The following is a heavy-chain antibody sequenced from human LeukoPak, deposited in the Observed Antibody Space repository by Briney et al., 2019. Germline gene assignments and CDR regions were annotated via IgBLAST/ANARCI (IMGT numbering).Heavy chain of an antibody. CDR3: ARGDRFRYSYADY. Sequence: GGSLRLSCAASGFTFDDYAMHWVRQAPGKGLEWVSGISWNSGSIGYADSVKGRFTISRDNAKNSLYLQMNILRAEDMALYYCARGDRFRYSYADYWGQGTLVTVSS. D-gene: IGHD5-18*01. V-gene: IGHV3-9*03. CDR2: ISWNSGSI. CDR1: GFTFDDYA. J-gene: IGHJ4*02.